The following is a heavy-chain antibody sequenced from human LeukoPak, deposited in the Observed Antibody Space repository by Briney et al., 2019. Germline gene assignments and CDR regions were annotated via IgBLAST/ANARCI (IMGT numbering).Heavy chain of an antibody. Sequence: GGSLRLSCAASGFTFRQYAMSWVRQAPGKGLEWVSYISSSSFTIHYADSVKGRFTISRDNAKSSLYLQMNSLRAEDTAVYYCAREICGSDCYSTFDYWGQGALVTVSS. CDR2: ISSSSFTI. CDR3: AREICGSDCYSTFDY. J-gene: IGHJ4*02. CDR1: GFTFRQYA. V-gene: IGHV3-48*04. D-gene: IGHD2-21*02.